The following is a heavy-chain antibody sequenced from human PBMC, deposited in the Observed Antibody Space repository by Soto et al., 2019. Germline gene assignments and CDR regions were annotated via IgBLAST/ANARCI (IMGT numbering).Heavy chain of an antibody. CDR1: GGLTSSYS. D-gene: IGHD1-26*01. CDR2: IYYSGST. V-gene: IGHV4-59*01. J-gene: IGHJ4*02. CDR3: VRGRRGESYYVY. Sequence: SETLSLTCTVSGGLTSSYSWSWIRHLPGKGLEWIGYIYYSGSTNYNPSLKSRVTISVDTSKNQFSLKLSSVTAADTAVYYCVRGRRGESYYVYWGQGTLVTVS.